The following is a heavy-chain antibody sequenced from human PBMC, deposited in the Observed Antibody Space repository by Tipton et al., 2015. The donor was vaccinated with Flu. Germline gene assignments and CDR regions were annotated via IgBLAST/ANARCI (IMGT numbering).Heavy chain of an antibody. V-gene: IGHV6-1*01. CDR1: GDSVSSNSAA. Sequence: TLSLTCAISGDSVSSNSAAWNWIRQSPSRGLEWLGRTYYRSKWYNDYAVSVKSRITINPDTSKNQFSLQPNSVTPEDTAVYYCARDSTLPGIAVAGNFDYWGQGTLVTVSS. CDR2: TYYRSKWYN. D-gene: IGHD6-19*01. CDR3: ARDSTLPGIAVAGNFDY. J-gene: IGHJ4*02.